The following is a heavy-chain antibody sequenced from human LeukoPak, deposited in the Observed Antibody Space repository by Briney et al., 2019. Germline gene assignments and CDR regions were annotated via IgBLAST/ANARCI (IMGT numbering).Heavy chain of an antibody. CDR3: ASWPVGWYGEDS. CDR1: GLSVSSNF. CDR2: IYGGGST. Sequence: GGSLRLSCAATGLSVSSNFMSWVRQAPGKGLEWVSVIYGGGSTYYADSVKSRFTISRDTPKNTLYLQMNSLRVEDTAVYYCASWPVGWYGEDSWGQGTLVTVSS. D-gene: IGHD6-19*01. V-gene: IGHV3-53*01. J-gene: IGHJ4*02.